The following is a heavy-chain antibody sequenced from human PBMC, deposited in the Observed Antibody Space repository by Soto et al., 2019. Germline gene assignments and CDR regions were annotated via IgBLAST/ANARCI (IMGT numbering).Heavy chain of an antibody. CDR2: TYYKSKWYY. V-gene: IGHV6-1*01. D-gene: IGHD3-3*01. CDR3: SRGSWDDVSGHYYMDV. CDR1: GDSVSSNSAG. Sequence: QTLSLTCAISGDSVSSNSAGWNWVRQTPSRGLEWLGRTYYKSKWYYNSAVSVKSRITINPDTSKNQFSLQPNSVTPEDTAVYYCSRGSWDDVSGHYYMDVWGKGTTVTVSS. J-gene: IGHJ6*03.